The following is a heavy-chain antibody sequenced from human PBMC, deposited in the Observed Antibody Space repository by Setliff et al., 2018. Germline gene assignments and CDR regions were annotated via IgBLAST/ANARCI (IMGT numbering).Heavy chain of an antibody. D-gene: IGHD5-12*01. J-gene: IGHJ4*02. CDR3: ARATGGLATIIYFDS. CDR2: IYTSGDT. V-gene: IGHV4-61*02. Sequence: TLSLTCTVSGGSISSGSYYWSWIRQPAGKGLEWIGRIYTSGDTKYSPSLKTRVTMAVDTSKNQFSLKLNSATATDTVTYYCARATGGLATIIYFDSWAQGVLVTVSS. CDR1: GGSISSGSYY.